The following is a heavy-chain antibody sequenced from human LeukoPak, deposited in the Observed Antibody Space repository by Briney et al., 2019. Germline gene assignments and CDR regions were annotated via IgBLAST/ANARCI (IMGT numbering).Heavy chain of an antibody. J-gene: IGHJ4*02. CDR2: ISGSYGST. CDR1: GFTFSSYA. Sequence: PGGSLRLSCAASGFTFSSYAMSWVRQAPGKGLEWVSTISGSYGSTYYADSVKGRFTISRDSSKNTPYLQMDSLGAEDTAVYYCAEGPMTTVTTGNFDYWGQGTLVTVSS. V-gene: IGHV3-23*01. D-gene: IGHD4-17*01. CDR3: AEGPMTTVTTGNFDY.